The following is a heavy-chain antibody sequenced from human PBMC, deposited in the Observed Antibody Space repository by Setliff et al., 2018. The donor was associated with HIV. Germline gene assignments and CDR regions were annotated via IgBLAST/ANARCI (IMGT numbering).Heavy chain of an antibody. CDR3: VRDRWKEQLVEGWFDP. CDR1: GYRFMSYG. J-gene: IGHJ5*02. V-gene: IGHV1-18*01. CDR2: ISAHNDVT. D-gene: IGHD6-13*01. Sequence: ASVKVSCKGSGYRFMSYGFTWVRQAPGQGLEWMGWISAHNDVTHYAQHLQGRVTMTTDTSTSTAYMELRSLRSDDTAVYYCVRDRWKEQLVEGWFDPWGQGTLVTVSS.